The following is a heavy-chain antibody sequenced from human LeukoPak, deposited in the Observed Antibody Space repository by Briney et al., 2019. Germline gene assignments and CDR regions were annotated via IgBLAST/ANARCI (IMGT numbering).Heavy chain of an antibody. CDR1: GFTFSSYA. D-gene: IGHD6-13*01. CDR2: ISYDGSNK. J-gene: IGHJ4*02. CDR3: ARDPRNVAAAGADFDY. Sequence: GGSLRLSCAASGFTFSSYAMHWVRQAPGKGLEWVAVISYDGSNKYYADSVKGRFTISIANSKNTLYLQMNSLRAEDTAVYYCARDPRNVAAAGADFDYWGQGTLVTVSS. V-gene: IGHV3-30-3*01.